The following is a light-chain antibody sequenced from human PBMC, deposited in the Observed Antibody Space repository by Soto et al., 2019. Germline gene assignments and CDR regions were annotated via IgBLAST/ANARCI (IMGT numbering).Light chain of an antibody. V-gene: IGKV1-12*01. CDR2: GAS. Sequence: DIQMTQSPSSVSASVGDRVTITCRASQGLSSWLAWYQQKAGKAPKLLITGASSLHSGVPSRFSGSGSGTDFTLTITSLQPDDFATYYCQQANSFPLTFGGGTKVEIK. CDR1: QGLSSW. CDR3: QQANSFPLT. J-gene: IGKJ4*01.